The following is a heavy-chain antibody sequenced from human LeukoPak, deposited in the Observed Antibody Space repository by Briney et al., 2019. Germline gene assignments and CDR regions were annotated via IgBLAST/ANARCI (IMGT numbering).Heavy chain of an antibody. CDR1: GYTFTGYY. D-gene: IGHD6-13*01. CDR3: ARATDISSWYLAY. V-gene: IGHV1-2*02. CDR2: LSPNSGDT. J-gene: IGHJ4*02. Sequence: ASVKVSCKASGYTFTGYYMHWVRQAPGQEFEWMGWLSPNSGDTKFAQKFQGRVTMTRDTSISTAYMELSNLRSDDTAVYYCARATDISSWYLAYWGQGTLVTASS.